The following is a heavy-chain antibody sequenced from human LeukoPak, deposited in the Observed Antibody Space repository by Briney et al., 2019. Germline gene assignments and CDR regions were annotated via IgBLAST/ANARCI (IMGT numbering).Heavy chain of an antibody. D-gene: IGHD4-23*01. CDR2: IYRSGST. J-gene: IGHJ3*01. Sequence: SETLSLTCSVSSYSINRGYFWGWIRQPPGKGLEWIGSIYRSGSTSYNPSLKSRVIVSVDRSKNQLSLNLTSVTAADTAVYYCARQRGISYGGNADDGFDVWGQGTMVTVSS. CDR3: ARQRGISYGGNADDGFDV. V-gene: IGHV4-38-2*01. CDR1: SYSINRGYF.